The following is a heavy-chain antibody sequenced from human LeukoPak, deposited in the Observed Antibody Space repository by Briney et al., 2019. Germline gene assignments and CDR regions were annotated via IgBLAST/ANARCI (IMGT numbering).Heavy chain of an antibody. CDR3: AKVSHAFGFWSGYSPFDP. CDR2: IRYDGSNK. V-gene: IGHV3-30*02. CDR1: GFTFSSYG. Sequence: GGSLRLSCAASGFTFSSYGMHWVRQAPGKGLEWVAFIRYDGSNKYYADSVKGRFTISRDNSKNTLYLQMNSLRAEDKAVYYCAKVSHAFGFWSGYSPFDPWGQGTLVTVSS. D-gene: IGHD3-3*01. J-gene: IGHJ5*02.